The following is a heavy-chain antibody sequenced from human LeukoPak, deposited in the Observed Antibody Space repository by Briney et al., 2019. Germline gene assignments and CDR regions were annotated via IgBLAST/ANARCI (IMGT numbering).Heavy chain of an antibody. CDR2: VSSSGST. D-gene: IGHD3-22*01. CDR3: ARCLNTYYYDSSGYSPEHYYLDV. J-gene: IGHJ6*03. Sequence: SETLSLTCTVSGGSIDDYFWSWIRQPAGKGLEWIGRVSSSGSTNSNPSLNRRITMSVDISKTQISLKLSYVAAADTAVYYCARCLNTYYYDSSGYSPEHYYLDVWGTGTTVTVSS. V-gene: IGHV4-4*07. CDR1: GGSIDDYF.